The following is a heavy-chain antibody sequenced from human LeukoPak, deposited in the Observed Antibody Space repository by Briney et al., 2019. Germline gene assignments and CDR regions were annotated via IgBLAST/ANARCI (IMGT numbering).Heavy chain of an antibody. Sequence: NPSETLSLTCTVSGDSIGTYYWNWIRQPAGKGLEWIGRIYASGYTEYNPSLQTRVTMSVDTSKNEFSLKVDTVTAADTAVYFCARNHIVTGTYFDSWGQGILVTVSS. CDR1: GDSIGTYY. CDR3: ARNHIVTGTYFDS. V-gene: IGHV4-4*07. CDR2: IYASGYT. J-gene: IGHJ4*02. D-gene: IGHD3-10*01.